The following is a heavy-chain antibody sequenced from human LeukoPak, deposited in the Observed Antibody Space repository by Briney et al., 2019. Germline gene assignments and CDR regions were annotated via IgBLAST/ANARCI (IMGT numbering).Heavy chain of an antibody. V-gene: IGHV3-53*01. Sequence: GGSLRLSCTVSGFTVSSNSMSWVRQAPGKGLEWVSFIYSDNTHYSDSVKGRFTISRDNSKNTLYLQMNSLRAEDTAVYYCASHTVVVTATHDAFVFWGQGTMVTVSS. D-gene: IGHD2-21*02. J-gene: IGHJ3*01. CDR2: IYSDNT. CDR3: ASHTVVVTATHDAFVF. CDR1: GFTVSSNS.